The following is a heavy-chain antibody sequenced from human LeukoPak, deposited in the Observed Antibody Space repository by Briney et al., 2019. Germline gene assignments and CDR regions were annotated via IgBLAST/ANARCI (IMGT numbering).Heavy chain of an antibody. CDR3: ARDKQYYDFWSGYRHDAFDI. CDR1: GFTFSPHA. J-gene: IGHJ3*02. V-gene: IGHV3-30-3*01. CDR2: ISYDGSNK. D-gene: IGHD3-3*01. Sequence: PGRSLRLSCAASGFTFSPHAMHWVRQAPGKGLEWVAVISYDGSNKYYADSVKGRFTISRDNSKNTLYLQMNSLRAEDTAVYYCARDKQYYDFWSGYRHDAFDIWGQGTMVTVSS.